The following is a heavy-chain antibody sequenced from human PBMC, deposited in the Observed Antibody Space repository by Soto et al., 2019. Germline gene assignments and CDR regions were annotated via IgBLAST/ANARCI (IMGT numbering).Heavy chain of an antibody. V-gene: IGHV6-1*01. J-gene: IGHJ6*02. Sequence: PSQTLSLTCAISGDSVSSHSAAWNWIRQSPSRGLEWLGRTYYKSKWYNDYAVSVKSRITINPDTSKNQFSLQLNSVTPEDTAVYYCARGVWFGEQDYYYDVMDVWGQGTTVTVSS. CDR3: ARGVWFGEQDYYYDVMDV. D-gene: IGHD3-10*01. CDR2: TYYKSKWYN. CDR1: GDSVSSHSAA.